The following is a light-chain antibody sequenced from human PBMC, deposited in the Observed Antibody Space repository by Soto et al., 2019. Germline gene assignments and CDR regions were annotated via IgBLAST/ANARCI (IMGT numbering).Light chain of an antibody. CDR1: SSDVGAHKY. J-gene: IGLJ1*01. Sequence: QSVLTQPASVSGSPGQSITISCTGTSSDVGAHKYVSWYQQHPGTAPKLTIYEVSNRPSGVSNRFSGSKSGNTASLTISGLQTDDEAIYYCGSFTSGSTYVFGTGTKVTVL. CDR3: GSFTSGSTYV. CDR2: EVS. V-gene: IGLV2-14*01.